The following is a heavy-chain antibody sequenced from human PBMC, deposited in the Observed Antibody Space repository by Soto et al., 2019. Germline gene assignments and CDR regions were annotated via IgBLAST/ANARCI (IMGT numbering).Heavy chain of an antibody. V-gene: IGHV3-23*01. CDR3: AKGTAAVTPGAFDV. Sequence: PGGSLRLSCAASGFTFTNYAMNWVRQAPGKGLEWVAVISSRGSTTYSVDSVKGRFSISRDNSRNTLYLQMNSLRAEDTAVYFCAKGTAAVTPGAFDVSGQGTMVNVSS. J-gene: IGHJ3*01. CDR1: GFTFTNYA. CDR2: ISSRGSTT. D-gene: IGHD2-21*02.